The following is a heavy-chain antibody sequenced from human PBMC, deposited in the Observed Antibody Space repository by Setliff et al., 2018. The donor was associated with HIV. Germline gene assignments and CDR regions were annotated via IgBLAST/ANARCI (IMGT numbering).Heavy chain of an antibody. CDR1: SDSIRFYY. V-gene: IGHV4-4*09. Sequence: SETLSLTCTVSSDSIRFYYWTWIRQPPGKGLEWIGYIYTTGSTNYNPSLKSRVTISLDTSTNQLSLKLSSVTAADTAVYYCAHYYYDTSGQPFDYWGQGTLVTVSS. J-gene: IGHJ4*02. CDR3: AHYYYDTSGQPFDY. D-gene: IGHD3-22*01. CDR2: IYTTGST.